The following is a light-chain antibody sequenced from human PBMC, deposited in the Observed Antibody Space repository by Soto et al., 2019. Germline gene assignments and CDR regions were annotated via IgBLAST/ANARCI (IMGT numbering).Light chain of an antibody. CDR3: QQYNAWPPGT. J-gene: IGKJ1*01. V-gene: IGKV3-15*01. CDR2: VAS. CDR1: QSVSTN. Sequence: EILMTQSPATLAVSPGERATLSCRTSQSVSTNLAWYQQIPGQAPRLLIYVASTRATGIPARFSGSGSGTEFTLTISSLQSEDFAVYYCQQYNAWPPGTFGQGTRVDIK.